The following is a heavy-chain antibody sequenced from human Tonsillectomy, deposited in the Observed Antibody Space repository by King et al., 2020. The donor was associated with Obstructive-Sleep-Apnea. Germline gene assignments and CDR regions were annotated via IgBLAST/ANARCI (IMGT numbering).Heavy chain of an antibody. V-gene: IGHV1-18*01. J-gene: IGHJ4*02. D-gene: IGHD6-19*01. CDR2: ISAYNGNT. Sequence: VQLVESGAEVKKPGASVKVSCKASGYTFPSYGISWVRQAPGQGLEWMGWISAYNGNTNYAQKLQGRVTMTTDTSTSTANMELRSLRSDDTAVYYCARLSIAVAGTPGPFDYWGQGTLVTVSS. CDR1: GYTFPSYG. CDR3: ARLSIAVAGTPGPFDY.